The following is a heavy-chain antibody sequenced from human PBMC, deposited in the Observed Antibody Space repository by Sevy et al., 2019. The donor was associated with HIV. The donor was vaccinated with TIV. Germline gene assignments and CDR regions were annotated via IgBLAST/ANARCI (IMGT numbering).Heavy chain of an antibody. CDR2: ISHSTNTR. Sequence: GGSLRLSCAASGFTFSSFGMNWVRQAPGKGLEWISYISHSTNTRLYAASVTGRFSISRDNARNSLYLQMNSLRAEDTAVYYCARESYFYDTTTSPENDYWGRGTLVTV. J-gene: IGHJ4*02. CDR1: GFTFSSFG. CDR3: ARESYFYDTTTSPENDY. D-gene: IGHD3-22*01. V-gene: IGHV3-48*01.